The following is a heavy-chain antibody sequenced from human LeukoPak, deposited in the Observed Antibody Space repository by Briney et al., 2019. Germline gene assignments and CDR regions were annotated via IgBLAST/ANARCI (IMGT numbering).Heavy chain of an antibody. Sequence: SETLSRTCTVSSVSISSVDYYWNSIRQPPGKGLECIGYIYYSGSTYYNPSLKSRVTISVDTSKNQFSLKLSSVTAADTAVYYCARGKQQLVYDYFDYWGQGTLVTVSS. D-gene: IGHD6-13*01. J-gene: IGHJ4*02. CDR3: ARGKQQLVYDYFDY. V-gene: IGHV4-30-4*08. CDR1: SVSISSVDYY. CDR2: IYYSGST.